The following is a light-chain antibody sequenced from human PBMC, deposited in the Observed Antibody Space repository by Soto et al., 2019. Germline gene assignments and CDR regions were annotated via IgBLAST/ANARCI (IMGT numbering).Light chain of an antibody. V-gene: IGLV4-69*01. CDR1: SGHSSYA. Sequence: QPVLTQSPSASASLGASVKLTCTLSSGHSSYAIAWHQQQPEKGPRYLMKLNSDGSHSKGDGIPDRFSGSSSGAERYLTISSLQSEDEDDYYCQTWGTGTRAVFGGGTKLTVL. J-gene: IGLJ2*01. CDR3: QTWGTGTRAV. CDR2: LNSDGSH.